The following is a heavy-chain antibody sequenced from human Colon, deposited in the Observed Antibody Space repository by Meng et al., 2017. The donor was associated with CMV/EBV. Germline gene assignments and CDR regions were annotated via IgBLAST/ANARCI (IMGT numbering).Heavy chain of an antibody. CDR3: ARHCVSASCNLDPSPS. CDR1: GFTFSTYW. Sequence: GESLKISCAASGFTFSTYWMHWVRQAPGKGLVWVSRINPDGSSTSYADSVKGRFTISRDNAKNTLYLQMNSLRAEDTAVYSCARHCVSASCNLDPSPSWGQGTVVTVSS. CDR2: INPDGSST. D-gene: IGHD2-2*01. J-gene: IGHJ5*02. V-gene: IGHV3-74*01.